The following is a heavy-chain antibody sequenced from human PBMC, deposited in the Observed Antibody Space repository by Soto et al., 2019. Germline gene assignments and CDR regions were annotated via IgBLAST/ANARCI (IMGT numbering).Heavy chain of an antibody. Sequence: QVQLVQCGAEVKNPGASVTVSCKASGYEFDNYGISWVRQAPGQGLEWMGWISGYNGNTNSAENFHGRVTMISDTSTRIAYMELKSLRSDDTAVYYCARGLTRFGESTDPCDVWGQGTMVTVSS. D-gene: IGHD3-10*01. CDR1: GYEFDNYG. J-gene: IGHJ3*01. CDR2: ISGYNGNT. CDR3: ARGLTRFGESTDPCDV. V-gene: IGHV1-18*01.